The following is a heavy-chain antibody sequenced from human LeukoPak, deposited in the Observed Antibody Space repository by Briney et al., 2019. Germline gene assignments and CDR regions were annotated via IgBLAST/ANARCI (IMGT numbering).Heavy chain of an antibody. CDR3: ARDFYSPGRKGIHYFFDY. Sequence: PSGGSLRLSCVASGFTFSNYAIHWVRQAPGKGPEWVAVISYDGFHKYYAHSVQGRFTISRDNSNSTVTLQMNSLRPDDTAFYFCARDFYSPGRKGIHYFFDYGGQGTLVTVSS. CDR1: GFTFSNYA. D-gene: IGHD1-26*01. J-gene: IGHJ4*02. V-gene: IGHV3-30*01. CDR2: ISYDGFHK.